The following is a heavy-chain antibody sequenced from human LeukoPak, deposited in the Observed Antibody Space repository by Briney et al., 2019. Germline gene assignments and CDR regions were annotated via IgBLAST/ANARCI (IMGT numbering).Heavy chain of an antibody. CDR1: GGSIRSSSYL. V-gene: IGHV4-39*07. Sequence: SETLSLTCTVSGGSIRSSSYLWGWIRQPPGKGLEWIGSIYYGGITYYNPSLKSQVIISVDTSMNQFSLRLTSVAAADTAVYYCASQTSSGYPYYYYMDVWDKGTTVIVSS. D-gene: IGHD3-22*01. J-gene: IGHJ6*03. CDR2: IYYGGIT. CDR3: ASQTSSGYPYYYYMDV.